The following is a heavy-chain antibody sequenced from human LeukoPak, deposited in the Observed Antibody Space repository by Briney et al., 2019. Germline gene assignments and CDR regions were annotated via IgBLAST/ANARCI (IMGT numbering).Heavy chain of an antibody. CDR2: IGGSGGST. CDR3: AKASGRGGAFDI. Sequence: PGGSLRLSCAASGFTFSSYAMSWVRQAPGKGLEWVSAIGGSGGSTYYADSVKGRFTISRDNSKNTLYLQMNSLRAEDTAVYYCAKASGRGGAFDIWGQGTMVTVSS. J-gene: IGHJ3*02. V-gene: IGHV3-23*01. D-gene: IGHD6-25*01. CDR1: GFTFSSYA.